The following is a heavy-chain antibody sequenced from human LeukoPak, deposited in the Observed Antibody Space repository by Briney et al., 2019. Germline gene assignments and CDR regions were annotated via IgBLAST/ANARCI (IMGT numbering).Heavy chain of an antibody. J-gene: IGHJ4*02. CDR1: GFTFSSYW. Sequence: GGSLCLSCAASGFTFSSYWIHWVRQAPGKGLVWVSRTNTEGSSTSYADSPKGRFTISRDNAKNTLDLQMNSLRAEDTAVYYCVRDHSIAVAANRGDFWRQRTLVTVSS. CDR2: TNTEGSST. CDR3: VRDHSIAVAANRGDF. V-gene: IGHV3-74*01. D-gene: IGHD6-19*01.